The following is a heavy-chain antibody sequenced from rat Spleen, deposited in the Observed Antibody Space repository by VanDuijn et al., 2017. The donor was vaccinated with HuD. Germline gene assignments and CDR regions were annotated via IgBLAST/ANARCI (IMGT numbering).Heavy chain of an antibody. D-gene: IGHD1-11*01. CDR1: GFTFSAFP. J-gene: IGHJ2*01. CDR2: ISISGDRT. Sequence: EVQLVESGGGLVQPGRSMKLSCAASGFTFSAFPMAWVRQTPTKGLEWVATISISGDRTNYRDSVKGRFTIFRDNAKSTLYLQMISLRSEDTATYYCTAGGGYWDYWGQGVMVTVSS. CDR3: TAGGGYWDY. V-gene: IGHV5-46*01.